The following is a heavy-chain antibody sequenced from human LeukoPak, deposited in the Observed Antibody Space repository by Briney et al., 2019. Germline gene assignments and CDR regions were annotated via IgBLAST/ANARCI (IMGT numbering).Heavy chain of an antibody. CDR1: GFTFSSYA. D-gene: IGHD1-1*01. CDR2: ISSNGGST. J-gene: IGHJ3*02. V-gene: IGHV3-64*01. Sequence: PGGSLRLSCAASGFTFSSYAMHWVRQAPGKGLEYVSAISSNGGSTYYANSVKGRFTISRDNSKNTLYLQMGSLRAEDMAVYYCAGVGENGTGAFDIWGQGTMVTVSS. CDR3: AGVGENGTGAFDI.